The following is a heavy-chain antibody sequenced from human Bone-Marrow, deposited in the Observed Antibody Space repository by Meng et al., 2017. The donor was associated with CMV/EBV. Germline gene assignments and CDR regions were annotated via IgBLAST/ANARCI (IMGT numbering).Heavy chain of an antibody. CDR3: ARDLFDCSSTSCQTGAFDI. J-gene: IGHJ3*02. CDR2: ISPILGIA. CDR1: GGTFSSYT. D-gene: IGHD2-2*01. Sequence: SSVKVSCKASGGTFSSYTISWGRQAPGQGLEWMGRISPILGIANYAQKFQGRVTITADKSTSTAYMELSSLRSEDTAVYYCARDLFDCSSTSCQTGAFDIWGQGTMVTVSS. V-gene: IGHV1-69*04.